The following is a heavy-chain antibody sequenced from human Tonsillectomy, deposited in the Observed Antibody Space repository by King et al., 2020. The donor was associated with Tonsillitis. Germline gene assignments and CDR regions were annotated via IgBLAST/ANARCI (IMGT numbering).Heavy chain of an antibody. CDR2: ISSDAITI. CDR3: ARDDLDYFGSGGYSAGMDI. Sequence: DVQLVESGGGLVQPGGSLRLSCAASGFNFNRYSMNWVRQAPGKGLKWVSYISSDAITIHYADSVKGRFTISRDNAKNSLFLQMNSLKDDDTAVYYCARDDLDYFGSGGYSAGMDIWGQGTTVTVS. CDR1: GFNFNRYS. J-gene: IGHJ6*02. D-gene: IGHD3-22*01. V-gene: IGHV3-48*02.